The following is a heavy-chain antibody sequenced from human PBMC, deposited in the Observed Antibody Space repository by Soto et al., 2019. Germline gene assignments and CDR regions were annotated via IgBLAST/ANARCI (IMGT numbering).Heavy chain of an antibody. V-gene: IGHV1-18*01. CDR2: ISTHNGNT. CDR3: ARENSYYGSGTYYFYGMDV. J-gene: IGHJ6*02. Sequence: QVQLVQSEAEVKKPGASVKVSCKTSGYIFTSYGISWVRQAPGQGLEWMGWISTHNGNTNYAQKLQDRVTMTTDTSTSIAYMELRSLRSDDTAVYYCARENSYYGSGTYYFYGMDVWGHGTTVTVSS. D-gene: IGHD3-10*01. CDR1: GYIFTSYG.